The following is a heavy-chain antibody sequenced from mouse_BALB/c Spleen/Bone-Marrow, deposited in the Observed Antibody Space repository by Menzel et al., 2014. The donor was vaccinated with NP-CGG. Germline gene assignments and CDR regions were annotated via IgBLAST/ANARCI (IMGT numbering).Heavy chain of an antibody. D-gene: IGHD1-2*01. CDR1: GFSLTSYG. CDR3: ARGLLRLRGYAMDY. CDR2: VWAGGST. J-gene: IGHJ4*01. Sequence: VKLVESGPGLVAPSQSLSITCTVSGFSLTSYGVHWVRQPPGKGLEWLGVVWAGGSTNYNSALMSRLSISKDNSKSQFFLKMNSLRTDDTAMYYCARGLLRLRGYAMDYWGQGTSVTVSS. V-gene: IGHV2-9*02.